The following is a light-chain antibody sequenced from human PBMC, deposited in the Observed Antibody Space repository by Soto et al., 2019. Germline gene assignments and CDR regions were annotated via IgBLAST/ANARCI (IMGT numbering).Light chain of an antibody. CDR2: KAS. CDR3: KVSASHLEG. CDR1: QTISSW. V-gene: IGKV1-5*03. Sequence: DNQMTLSASALSCYVKDRVTITCRASQTISSWLDWYQQKPGKAPKLLIYKASTLKSGVPSRFSGSGSGTEFTLTIICLQPDDFAPYYCKVSASHLEGFGDGTKVDI. J-gene: IGKJ1*01.